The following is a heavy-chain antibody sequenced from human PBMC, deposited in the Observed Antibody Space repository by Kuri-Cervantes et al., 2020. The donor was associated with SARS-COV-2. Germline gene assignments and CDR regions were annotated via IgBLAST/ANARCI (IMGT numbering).Heavy chain of an antibody. CDR1: GFTFSSYA. D-gene: IGHD6-19*01. V-gene: IGHV3-23*01. CDR2: ISGSGGST. J-gene: IGHJ6*02. Sequence: GESLKISCAASGFTFSSYAMSWVRQAPGKGLEWVSAISGSGGSTYYAGSVKGRFTISRDNSKNTLYLQMNSLRAEDTAVYYCAREGGAVAGTPTRYYYGMDVWGQGTTVTVSS. CDR3: AREGGAVAGTPTRYYYGMDV.